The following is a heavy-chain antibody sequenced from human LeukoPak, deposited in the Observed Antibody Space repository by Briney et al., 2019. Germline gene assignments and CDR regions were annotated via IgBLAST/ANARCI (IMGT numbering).Heavy chain of an antibody. CDR3: ARPKITSYYDSRGYDAFDV. CDR1: GYRFNAYW. V-gene: IGHV5-51*01. D-gene: IGHD3-22*01. CDR2: IYPDDSDT. Sequence: GESLKISCKGSGYRFNAYWIAWVRQMPGKGLEWMGIIYPDDSDTRYSPSFQGQVTISADKSVRTAYLQWSSLKASDTAMYYCARPKITSYYDSRGYDAFDVWGQGIMVTVSS. J-gene: IGHJ3*01.